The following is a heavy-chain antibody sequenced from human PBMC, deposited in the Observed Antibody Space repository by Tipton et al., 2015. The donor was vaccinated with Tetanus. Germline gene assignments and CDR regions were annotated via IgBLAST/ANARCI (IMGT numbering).Heavy chain of an antibody. CDR1: GDSIRSSSYY. J-gene: IGHJ4*02. D-gene: IGHD1-26*01. V-gene: IGHV4-39*07. CDR3: ARDQARGARGWNYFDF. CDR2: IYYSGST. Sequence: TLSLTCTVSGDSIRSSSYYWGWIRQPPGEGLEWIGNIYYSGSTYYNPSLKSRVTISVDTSKNQFSLKLNSVTAADTAVYYCARDQARGARGWNYFDFWGQGTLVTVSS.